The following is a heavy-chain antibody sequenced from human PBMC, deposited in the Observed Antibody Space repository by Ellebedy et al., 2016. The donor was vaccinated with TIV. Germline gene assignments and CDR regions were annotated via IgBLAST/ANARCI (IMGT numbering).Heavy chain of an antibody. CDR1: GFSFSSYW. Sequence: GGSLRLSCAVSGFSFSSYWMSWVRQAPGKGLEWVANIRQDGTKNFVDSVKGRFTISRDNAHNSLYLQMNSLRVEDTAVYYCASDGAYGDYAPGQYGMDVWGQGTTVIVS. J-gene: IGHJ6*02. V-gene: IGHV3-7*03. CDR3: ASDGAYGDYAPGQYGMDV. CDR2: IRQDGTK. D-gene: IGHD4-17*01.